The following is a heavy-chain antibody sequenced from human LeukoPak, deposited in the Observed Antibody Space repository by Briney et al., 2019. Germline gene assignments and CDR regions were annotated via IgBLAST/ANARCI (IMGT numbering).Heavy chain of an antibody. CDR1: GFTFSNAW. D-gene: IGHD2-2*01. CDR2: IKSKTDGGTT. V-gene: IGHV3-15*01. Sequence: PGGSLRLSCAASGFTFSNAWMSWVRQAPGKGLEWVGRIKSKTDGGTTDYAAPVKGRFTISRDDSKNTLYLQMNSLKTEDTAVYYCTTDFYCSSTSCRDYWGQGTLVTVSS. J-gene: IGHJ4*02. CDR3: TTDFYCSSTSCRDY.